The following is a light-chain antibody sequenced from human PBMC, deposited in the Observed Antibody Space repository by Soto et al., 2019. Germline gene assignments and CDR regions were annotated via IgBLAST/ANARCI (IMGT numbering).Light chain of an antibody. CDR3: SLYISRSTSFV. CDR2: AVS. V-gene: IGLV2-18*01. J-gene: IGLJ1*01. Sequence: ALTQPPSVSGSPGQSVSISCTGTSSDVGTYISVSWYQQPPGTAPKLIIYAVSNRPSGVPDRFSGSKSGNTASLTISGLQAEDEADYYCSLYISRSTSFVFGTGTKVTVL. CDR1: SSDVGTYIS.